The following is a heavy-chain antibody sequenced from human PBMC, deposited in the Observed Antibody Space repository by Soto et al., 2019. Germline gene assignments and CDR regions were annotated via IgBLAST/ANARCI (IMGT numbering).Heavy chain of an antibody. CDR1: GFTFSSYG. V-gene: IGHV3-33*01. J-gene: IGHJ3*02. CDR2: IWYDGSNK. Sequence: QVQLVESGGGVVQPGRSLRLSCAASGFTFSSYGMHWVRQAPGKGLEWVAVIWYDGSNKYYADSVKGRFTISRDNSKNTLYLQMNSLRAEDTAVYYCARVTAERWLQLKDAFDIWGQGTMVTVSS. CDR3: ARVTAERWLQLKDAFDI. D-gene: IGHD5-12*01.